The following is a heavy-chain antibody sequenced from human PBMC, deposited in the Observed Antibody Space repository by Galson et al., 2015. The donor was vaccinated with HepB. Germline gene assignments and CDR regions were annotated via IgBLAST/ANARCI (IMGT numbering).Heavy chain of an antibody. CDR3: ARDGVYSYGYYYYYGMDV. J-gene: IGHJ6*02. Sequence: SVKVSCKASGYTFTSYAMHWVRQAPGQRLEWMGWINAGNGNTKYSQKFQGRVTITRDTSASTAYMELSSLRSEDTAVYYCARDGVYSYGYYYYYGMDVWGQGTTVTVSS. CDR2: INAGNGNT. CDR1: GYTFTSYA. V-gene: IGHV1-3*01. D-gene: IGHD5-18*01.